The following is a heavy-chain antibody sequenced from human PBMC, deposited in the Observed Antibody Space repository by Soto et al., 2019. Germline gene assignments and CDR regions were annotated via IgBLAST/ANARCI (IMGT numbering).Heavy chain of an antibody. V-gene: IGHV1-69*01. D-gene: IGHD3-22*01. Sequence: QVQLVQSGAEVKKPGSSVKVSCKASGGTFSSYAISWVRQAPGQGLEWMGGIIPIFGTANYAQKFQGRVTITADESTSTAFMELSSLRYEDTAVYYCARAVYYDSSGYTHTDAFDIWGQGTIVTGSS. CDR1: GGTFSSYA. CDR2: IIPIFGTA. CDR3: ARAVYYDSSGYTHTDAFDI. J-gene: IGHJ3*02.